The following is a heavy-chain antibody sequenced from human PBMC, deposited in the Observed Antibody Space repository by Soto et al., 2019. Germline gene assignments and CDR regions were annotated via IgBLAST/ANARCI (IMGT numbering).Heavy chain of an antibody. J-gene: IGHJ6*02. CDR1: GGSFKTVA. CDR2: IIPISEIT. CDR3: ARGDYGDYHSYYYGMAV. V-gene: IGHV1-69*17. D-gene: IGHD4-17*01. Sequence: VQLVQSGGEVKKPGSSVKVSCKASGGSFKTVAIIWVGRAPGQGLGWRGGIIPISEITEYAQKFQGRVILTADKSTGTAYMELSSLRLEDTALYYCARGDYGDYHSYYYGMAVWGQGTTVTVSS.